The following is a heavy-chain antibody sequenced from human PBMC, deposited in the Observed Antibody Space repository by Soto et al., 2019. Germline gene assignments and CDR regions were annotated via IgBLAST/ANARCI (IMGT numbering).Heavy chain of an antibody. Sequence: QVQLQESGPGLVKPSQTLSLTCTVSGGSISSGGYYWSWIRQHPGKGLEWIGYIYYRGSTYYNPSLKSLVTISIDTSKNQFSLKLSSVTAADTAVYYCARKATVTTCFDYWGQGTLVTVSS. V-gene: IGHV4-31*01. J-gene: IGHJ4*02. D-gene: IGHD4-17*01. CDR1: GGSISSGGYY. CDR2: IYYRGST. CDR3: ARKATVTTCFDY.